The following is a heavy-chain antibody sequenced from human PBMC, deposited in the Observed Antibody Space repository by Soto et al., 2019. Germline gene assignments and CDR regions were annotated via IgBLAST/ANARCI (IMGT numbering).Heavy chain of an antibody. J-gene: IGHJ6*03. CDR2: TYYRSKWYN. CDR1: GDSVSSNSAA. CDR3: ARILVAVAGTRYYYYYMDV. Sequence: SQTLSLTCAISGDSVSSNSAAWNWIRQSPSRGLEWLGRTYYRSKWYNDYAVSVKSRITINPDTSKNQFSLQLNSVTPEDTAVYYCARILVAVAGTRYYYYYMDVWGKGTTVTVSS. V-gene: IGHV6-1*01. D-gene: IGHD6-19*01.